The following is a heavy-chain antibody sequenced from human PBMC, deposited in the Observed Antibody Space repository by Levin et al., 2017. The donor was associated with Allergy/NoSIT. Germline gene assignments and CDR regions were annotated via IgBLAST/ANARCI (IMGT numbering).Heavy chain of an antibody. Sequence: GESLKISCAASGFTFSSYALSWVRQAPGQGLEWVSAIYVSADSTYYSDSVKGRFTISRDSSKKTLYLHKSSLRADDTSVCYCARSSRGDGTFDSWGQGTLVTVSS. D-gene: IGHD3-10*01. CDR2: IYVSADST. J-gene: IGHJ4*02. CDR3: ARSSRGDGTFDS. CDR1: GFTFSSYA. V-gene: IGHV3-23*01.